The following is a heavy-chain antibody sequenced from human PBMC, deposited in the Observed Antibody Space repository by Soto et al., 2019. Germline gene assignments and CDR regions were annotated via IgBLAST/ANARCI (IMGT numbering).Heavy chain of an antibody. CDR1: GFTFSSYS. Sequence: GGSLRLSCAASGFTFSSYSMNWVRQAPGKGLEWVSSISSSSSYIYYADSVKGRFTISRDNAKNSLYLQMNSLRAEDTAVYYCARDMVATITDYYYYYMDVWGKGTTVTVSS. J-gene: IGHJ6*03. V-gene: IGHV3-21*01. CDR2: ISSSSSYI. D-gene: IGHD5-12*01. CDR3: ARDMVATITDYYYYYMDV.